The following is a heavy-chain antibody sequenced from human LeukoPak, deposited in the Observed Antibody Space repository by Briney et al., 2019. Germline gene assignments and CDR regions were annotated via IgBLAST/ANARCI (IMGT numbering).Heavy chain of an antibody. V-gene: IGHV3-23*01. CDR1: GFTFSNYA. Sequence: PGGSLRLSCAASGFTFSNYAMSWVRQAPGKGLQWVSAVSGSGGSTYYADSVKGRFTISRDNSKSTLYLQMNSLRAEDTALYYCARAYYYDSGSYYGHFDYWGRGTLVTVSS. D-gene: IGHD3-10*01. J-gene: IGHJ4*02. CDR2: VSGSGGST. CDR3: ARAYYYDSGSYYGHFDY.